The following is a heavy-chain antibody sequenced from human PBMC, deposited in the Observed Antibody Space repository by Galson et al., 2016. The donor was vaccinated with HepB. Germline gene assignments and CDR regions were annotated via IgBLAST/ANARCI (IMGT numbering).Heavy chain of an antibody. V-gene: IGHV3-30*03. J-gene: IGHJ4*01. CDR2: ISHDGINQ. CDR1: GFSFGGYV. Sequence: SLRLSCAASGFSFGGYVIHWVRQAPGKGLEWVAFISHDGINQFYGEAVKGRFTLSRDNSRNTADLEMRSLRPEDTGVYYCAREGAFPFDYWGQGTLVTVSS. D-gene: IGHD1-26*01. CDR3: AREGAFPFDY.